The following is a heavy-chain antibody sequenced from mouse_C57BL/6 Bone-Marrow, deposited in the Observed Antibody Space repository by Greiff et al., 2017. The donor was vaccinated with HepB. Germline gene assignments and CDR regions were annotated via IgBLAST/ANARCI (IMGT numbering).Heavy chain of an antibody. Sequence: QVQLQQPGAELVKPGASVKLSCKASGYTFTSYWMHWVKQRPGQGLEWIGMIHPNSGSTNYNEKFKSKATLTVDKSSSTAYMQLSSLTSEDSAVYYCARGAYYGSSYDAMDYWCQGTSVTVSS. V-gene: IGHV1-64*01. D-gene: IGHD1-1*01. J-gene: IGHJ4*01. CDR1: GYTFTSYW. CDR2: IHPNSGST. CDR3: ARGAYYGSSYDAMDY.